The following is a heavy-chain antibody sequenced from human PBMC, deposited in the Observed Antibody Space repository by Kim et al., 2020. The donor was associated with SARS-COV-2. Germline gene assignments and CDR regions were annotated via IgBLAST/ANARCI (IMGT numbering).Heavy chain of an antibody. CDR2: ST. D-gene: IGHD2-21*01. V-gene: IGHV1-46*01. CDR3: AREVWLHFVD. J-gene: IGHJ4*02. Sequence: STSYAQKFQGRVTMTRDTSTSTVYMELSSLRSEDTAVYYCAREVWLHFVDWGQGTLVTVSS.